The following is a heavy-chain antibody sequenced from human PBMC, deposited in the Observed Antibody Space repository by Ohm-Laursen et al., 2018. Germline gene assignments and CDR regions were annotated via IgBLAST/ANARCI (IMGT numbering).Heavy chain of an antibody. CDR2: ISFDGSNK. V-gene: IGHV3-30*18. J-gene: IGHJ4*02. Sequence: SLRLSCTASGFTFSTYGIHWVRQAPGRRLEWVAAISFDGSNKYYTDSVKGRFTISRDNSKNTLYLQMNSLRAEDTAVYYCVKARYSSGWDFDYWGQGTLVTVSS. D-gene: IGHD6-19*01. CDR3: VKARYSSGWDFDY. CDR1: GFTFSTYG.